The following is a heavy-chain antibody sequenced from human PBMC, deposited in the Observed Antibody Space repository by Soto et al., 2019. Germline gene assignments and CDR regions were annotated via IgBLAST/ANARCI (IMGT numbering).Heavy chain of an antibody. J-gene: IGHJ4*02. V-gene: IGHV3-74*01. CDR2: INSDGTIT. D-gene: IGHD3-10*01. Sequence: VQLVESGGALIQPGGSLRISCAASGFTFSAYWMFWVRQAPGKGLVWLSRINSDGTITDYADSVRGRFTISRDNAENTLYLQLNSLRADDTAVYYCAREYYGSGIWGQGTLVTVSS. CDR3: AREYYGSGI. CDR1: GFTFSAYW.